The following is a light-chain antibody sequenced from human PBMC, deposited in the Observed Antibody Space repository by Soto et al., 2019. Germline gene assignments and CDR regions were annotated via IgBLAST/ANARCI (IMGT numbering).Light chain of an antibody. J-gene: IGLJ1*01. CDR3: SSYTSSSTLV. V-gene: IGLV2-14*01. Sequence: QSALTQPASVSGSPGQSITISCTGTSSDVGGYNYVSWYQQYLGKAPKLMIYEVSNRPSGVSNRFSGSKSGNTASLTISGLQAEDEADYYCSSYTSSSTLVFGTGTKLTVL. CDR1: SSDVGGYNY. CDR2: EVS.